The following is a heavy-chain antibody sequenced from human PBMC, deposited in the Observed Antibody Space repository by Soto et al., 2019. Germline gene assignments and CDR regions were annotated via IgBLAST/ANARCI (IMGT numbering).Heavy chain of an antibody. D-gene: IGHD5-18*01. CDR3: ARGSAYRYGLDP. V-gene: IGHV4-30-4*01. Sequence: SETLSLTCTVSGDYISSNNNYWTWIRQPPGEGLEWIGFISYSGTTSYSPSLKSRVAISLDTSKNQFSLSLSSVTAADTAVYYCARGSAYRYGLDPWGQGTLVTVS. CDR2: ISYSGTT. CDR1: GDYISSNNNY. J-gene: IGHJ5*02.